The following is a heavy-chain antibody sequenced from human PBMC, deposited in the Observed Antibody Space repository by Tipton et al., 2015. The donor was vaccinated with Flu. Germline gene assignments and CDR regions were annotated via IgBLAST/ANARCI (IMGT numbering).Heavy chain of an antibody. CDR1: SGSIRSINYF. D-gene: IGHD3-10*02. Sequence: TLSLTCTVSSGSIRSINYFCAWIRQPPGKGLELIGSIYPSGTTYYNPSLKSRVTISVDTSKSQFSLKLRSVTAADTAVYYCARLSYYDVDLKNFYFEDWGQGTLVTVSS. CDR2: IYPSGTT. J-gene: IGHJ4*02. V-gene: IGHV4-39*01. CDR3: ARLSYYDVDLKNFYFED.